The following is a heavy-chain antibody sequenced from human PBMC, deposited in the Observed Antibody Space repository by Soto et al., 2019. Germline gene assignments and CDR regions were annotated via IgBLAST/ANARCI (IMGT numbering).Heavy chain of an antibody. Sequence: SVKVSCKASGGTFSSYAISWVRQAPGQGLEWMGGIIPIFGTANYAQKFQGRVTITADESTSTAYMELSSLRSEDTAVYYCARGATMIVVVITFSLDYWGQGTLVTVSS. V-gene: IGHV1-69*13. J-gene: IGHJ4*02. CDR3: ARGATMIVVVITFSLDY. CDR2: IIPIFGTA. D-gene: IGHD3-22*01. CDR1: GGTFSSYA.